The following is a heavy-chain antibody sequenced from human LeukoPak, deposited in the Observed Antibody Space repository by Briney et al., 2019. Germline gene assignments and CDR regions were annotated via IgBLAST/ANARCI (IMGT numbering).Heavy chain of an antibody. Sequence: SETLSLTCAVSGGSISSSNWWSWVRQPPGKGLEWIGEINYRGNTTYNPSLKSRVSISVDKSKNQFSLSLSSVIAADTAVYYCARIPGKSFDYWGQGTLVTVSS. J-gene: IGHJ4*02. CDR2: INYRGNT. V-gene: IGHV4-4*02. CDR1: GGSISSSNW. CDR3: ARIPGKSFDY. D-gene: IGHD2-2*02.